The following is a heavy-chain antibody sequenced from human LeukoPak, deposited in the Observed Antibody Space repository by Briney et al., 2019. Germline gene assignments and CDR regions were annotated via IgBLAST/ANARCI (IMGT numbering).Heavy chain of an antibody. CDR2: IIPIFGTA. CDR1: GGTFSSYA. J-gene: IGHJ4*02. CDR3: ARGVSDYYFDY. D-gene: IGHD6-13*01. V-gene: IGHV1-69*06. Sequence: SVKVSCKASGGTFSSYAISWVRQAPGQGLEWMGGIIPIFGTANYAQKFQGRVSITADKSTSTAYMELSSLRSEDTAVYYCARGVSDYYFDYWGQGTLVTVSS.